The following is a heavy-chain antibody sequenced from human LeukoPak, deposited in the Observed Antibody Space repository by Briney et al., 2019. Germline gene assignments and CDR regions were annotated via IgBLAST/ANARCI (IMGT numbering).Heavy chain of an antibody. Sequence: NASETLSLTCAVYGGSFSGYYWGWIRQPPGKGLEWIGEINHSGSTNYNPSLKSRVTISVDTSKNQFSLKLSSVTAADTAVYYCARIGTTGTVYYYYGMDVWGQGTTVTVSS. J-gene: IGHJ6*02. CDR3: ARIGTTGTVYYYYGMDV. D-gene: IGHD1-1*01. CDR1: GGSFSGYY. CDR2: INHSGST. V-gene: IGHV4-34*01.